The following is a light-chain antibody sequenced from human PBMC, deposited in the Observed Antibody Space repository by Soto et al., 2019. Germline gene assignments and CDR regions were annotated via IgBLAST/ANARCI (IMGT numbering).Light chain of an antibody. CDR1: QSVSNNY. CDR2: DAS. Sequence: EIVLTQSPATLSLSPGDRATLSCGASQSVSNNYLAWYQQKPGLATRLLIYDASYRANGIPDRFSGSGSGTDFTLTISRLEPEDFAVYHCHQYGGSPPTFGQGTKVDIK. V-gene: IGKV3D-20*01. J-gene: IGKJ1*01. CDR3: HQYGGSPPT.